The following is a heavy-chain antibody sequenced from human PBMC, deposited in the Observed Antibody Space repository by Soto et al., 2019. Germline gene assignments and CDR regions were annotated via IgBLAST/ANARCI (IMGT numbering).Heavy chain of an antibody. J-gene: IGHJ4*02. CDR3: TRTMIPRY. CDR2: ISSSGSAT. Sequence: SLRLSCAASGFTFSSYEMNWVRQAPGKGLEWVSYISSSGSATYYADSVKGRFTISRDNAKNSLYLQMNSLRAEDTAVYYCTRTMIPRYWGQGTLVTVSS. CDR1: GFTFSSYE. D-gene: IGHD3-22*01. V-gene: IGHV3-48*03.